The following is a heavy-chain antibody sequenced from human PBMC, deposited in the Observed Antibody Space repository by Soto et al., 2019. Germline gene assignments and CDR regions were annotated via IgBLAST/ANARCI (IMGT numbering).Heavy chain of an antibody. CDR3: ARDVSHDYGDYEGGWFDP. V-gene: IGHV1-69*08. CDR1: GGTFSSYT. CDR2: IIPILGIA. Sequence: QVQLVQSGAEVKKPESSVKVSWKASGGTFSSYTISWVRQAPGQGLEWMGRIIPILGIANYAQKFQGRVTITADKSTSTAYMELSSLRSEDTAVYYCARDVSHDYGDYEGGWFDPWGQGTLVTVSS. D-gene: IGHD4-17*01. J-gene: IGHJ5*02.